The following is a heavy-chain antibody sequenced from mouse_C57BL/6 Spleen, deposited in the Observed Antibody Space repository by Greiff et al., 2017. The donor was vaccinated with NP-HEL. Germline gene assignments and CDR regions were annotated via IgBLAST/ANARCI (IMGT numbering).Heavy chain of an antibody. CDR1: GYAFSSYW. Sequence: VKLVESGAELVKPGASVKISCKASGYAFSSYWMNWVKQRPGKGLEWIGQIYPGDGDTNYNGKFKGKATLTADKSSSTAYMQLSSLTSEDSAVYFCARKDGYYESFAYWGQGTLVTVSA. V-gene: IGHV1-80*01. J-gene: IGHJ3*01. CDR2: IYPGDGDT. D-gene: IGHD2-3*01. CDR3: ARKDGYYESFAY.